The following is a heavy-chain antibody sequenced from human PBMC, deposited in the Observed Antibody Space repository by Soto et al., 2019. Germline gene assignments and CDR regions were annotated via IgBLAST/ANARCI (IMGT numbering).Heavy chain of an antibody. D-gene: IGHD2-21*01. CDR1: GGSISSYY. V-gene: IGHV4-59*08. Sequence: SETLSLTCTVSGGSISSYYWSWFRQPPGKGLEWIGYIYYSGSTNYNPSLKSRVTISVDTSKNQFSLKLSSVTAADTAVYYCARYYGGYSDYWGQGTLVTVSS. CDR3: ARYYGGYSDY. CDR2: IYYSGST. J-gene: IGHJ4*02.